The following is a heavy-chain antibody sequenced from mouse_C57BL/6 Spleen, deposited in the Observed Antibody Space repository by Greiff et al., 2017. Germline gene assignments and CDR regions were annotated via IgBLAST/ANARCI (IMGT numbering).Heavy chain of an antibody. Sequence: VQLKQSGPELVKPGDSVKISCKASGYSFTGYFMNWVMQSHGKSLEWIGRINPYNGDTFYNQKFKGKATLTVDKSSSTAHMELRSLTSEDSAVYYCARIRDYYGSSYDAMDYWGQGTSVTVSS. CDR3: ARIRDYYGSSYDAMDY. V-gene: IGHV1-20*01. CDR2: INPYNGDT. D-gene: IGHD1-1*01. CDR1: GYSFTGYF. J-gene: IGHJ4*01.